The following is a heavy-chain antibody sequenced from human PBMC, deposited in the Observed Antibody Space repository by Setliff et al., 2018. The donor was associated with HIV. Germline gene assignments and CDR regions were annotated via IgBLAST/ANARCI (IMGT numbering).Heavy chain of an antibody. CDR3: AREHSTTWPYFDF. D-gene: IGHD6-13*01. Sequence: GASVKVSCKTSGGTFSSYGISWVRQAPGQGLEWMGGIIPMFGTGFYAQKFQGRVTITTDESRSTAYMELSSLSSEDTAVFYCAREHSTTWPYFDFWGQGTLVTVSS. CDR1: GGTFSSYG. V-gene: IGHV1-69*05. J-gene: IGHJ4*02. CDR2: IIPMFGTG.